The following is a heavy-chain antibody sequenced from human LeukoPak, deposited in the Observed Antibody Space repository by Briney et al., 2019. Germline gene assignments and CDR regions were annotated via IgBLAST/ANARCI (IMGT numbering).Heavy chain of an antibody. J-gene: IGHJ4*02. D-gene: IGHD4-17*01. CDR2: IYNSGST. CDR1: GRSISSHD. V-gene: IGHV4-4*09. CDR3: ARGRGLRGYYFDY. Sequence: PSETLSLTCTVSGRSISSHDWSCIRQPPGKGREWIGYIYNSGSTNYNPSLKSRVTISVDTSKNQSSLKLSSVTAADTAVYYCARGRGLRGYYFDYWGQGTLVTVSS.